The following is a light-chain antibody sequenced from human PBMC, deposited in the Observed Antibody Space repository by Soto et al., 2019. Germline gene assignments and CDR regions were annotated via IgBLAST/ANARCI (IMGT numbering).Light chain of an antibody. V-gene: IGLV2-14*03. Sequence: QSVLTQPASVSGSPGQSITISCTGTSSDIGSYNYVSWYQQYPGKAPKVIIYDVTNRPSGVSDRSSCSRSGNTASLTISGLQAADEADYYCSSYTITSIVLFGGGTKLTVL. CDR1: SSDIGSYNY. CDR3: SSYTITSIVL. CDR2: DVT. J-gene: IGLJ2*01.